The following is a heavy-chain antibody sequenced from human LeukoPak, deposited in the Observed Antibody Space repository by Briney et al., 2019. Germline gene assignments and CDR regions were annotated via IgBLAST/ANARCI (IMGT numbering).Heavy chain of an antibody. Sequence: GSSVKVSCKASGGTFSSYAISWVRQAPGQGLEWMGGIIPILGTANYAQKFQGRVTITTDESTSTAYMELSSLRSEDTAVYYCARGYSGYDYIPDYWGQGTLVTVSS. CDR3: ARGYSGYDYIPDY. V-gene: IGHV1-69*05. CDR1: GGTFSSYA. CDR2: IIPILGTA. D-gene: IGHD5-12*01. J-gene: IGHJ4*02.